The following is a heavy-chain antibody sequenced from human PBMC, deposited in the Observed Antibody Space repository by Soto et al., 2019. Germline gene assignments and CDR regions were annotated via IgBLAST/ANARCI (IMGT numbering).Heavy chain of an antibody. J-gene: IGHJ4*02. D-gene: IGHD3-22*01. CDR1: GYTFTSYF. V-gene: IGHV1-46*01. CDR2: INPSGGST. CDR3: ARVGFYYDSSGEFDY. Sequence: ASVKVSCKASGYTFTSYFMHWVRQAPGQGLEWMGIINPSGGSTSYAQKFQGRVTMTRDTSTSTVYMELSSLRSEDTAVYYCARVGFYYDSSGEFDYWGQGTLVTVSS.